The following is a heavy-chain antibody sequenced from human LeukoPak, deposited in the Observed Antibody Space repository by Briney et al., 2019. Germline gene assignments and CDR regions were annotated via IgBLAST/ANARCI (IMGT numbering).Heavy chain of an antibody. Sequence: GGSLRLSCAVSGFTFSSYVMSWVRQAPGKGLEWVSGISGDGISTYYAGSVKGRFTISRDNSKNTLYLQMNSLTAGDTAIYYCAKGIHASNWYAAFDYWGQGTLVTVSS. J-gene: IGHJ4*02. V-gene: IGHV3-23*01. D-gene: IGHD6-13*01. CDR1: GFTFSSYV. CDR2: ISGDGIST. CDR3: AKGIHASNWYAAFDY.